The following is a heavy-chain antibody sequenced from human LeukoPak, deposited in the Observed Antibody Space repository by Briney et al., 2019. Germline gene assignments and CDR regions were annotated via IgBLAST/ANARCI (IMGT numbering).Heavy chain of an antibody. V-gene: IGHV3-30-3*01. CDR2: ISYDGSNK. D-gene: IGHD3-10*01. Sequence: QPGRSLRLSCAASGFTFSSYTMHWVRHAPGKGLEGVAVISYDGSNKYYADSVKGRFTISRDNSKNTLYLQMNSLRAEDTAVYYCARGLHYYYYGMDVWGQGTTVTVSS. CDR1: GFTFSSYT. J-gene: IGHJ6*02. CDR3: ARGLHYYYYGMDV.